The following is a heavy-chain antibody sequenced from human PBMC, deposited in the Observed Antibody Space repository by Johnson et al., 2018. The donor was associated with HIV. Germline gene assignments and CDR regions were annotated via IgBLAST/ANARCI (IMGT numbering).Heavy chain of an antibody. CDR2: ISYDGTNT. D-gene: IGHD6-6*01. Sequence: VQLVESGGGVVQPGRSLRLSCAASDFTFSNNAIHWVRQAPGKGLEWVAVISYDGTNTYYADSVRGRFTISRDNSRNTVSLQMIVLRPKDTAMYYCASGVTARAPLLIWGQGTMVTVSS. CDR3: ASGVTARAPLLI. V-gene: IGHV3-30*14. CDR1: DFTFSNNA. J-gene: IGHJ3*02.